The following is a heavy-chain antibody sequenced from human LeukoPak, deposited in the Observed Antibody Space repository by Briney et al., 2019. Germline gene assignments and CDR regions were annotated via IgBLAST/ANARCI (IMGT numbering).Heavy chain of an antibody. J-gene: IGHJ4*02. V-gene: IGHV4-34*01. D-gene: IGHD6-13*01. Sequence: SETLSLTCAVYGGSFSGYYWSWIRQPPGKGLEWIGEINHSGSTNYNPSLKSRVTISVDTSKNQFSLKLRSVTAADTAVYYCARDRQQLVRGDYFDYWGQGTLVTVSS. CDR2: INHSGST. CDR3: ARDRQQLVRGDYFDY. CDR1: GGSFSGYY.